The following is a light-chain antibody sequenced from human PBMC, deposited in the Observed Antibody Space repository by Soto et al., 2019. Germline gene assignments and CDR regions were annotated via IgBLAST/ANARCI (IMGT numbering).Light chain of an antibody. CDR3: SSYTSISTYVV. CDR1: SSDIGNYNY. V-gene: IGLV2-14*01. J-gene: IGLJ2*01. Sequence: QPVLTQPASVSGSPGQSITISCTGTSSDIGNYNYVSWYQQHPGKAPKLMIYEVSNRPSGVSNRFSASKSGNTASLTISGLQAEDEADYFCSSYTSISTYVVFGGGTKLTVL. CDR2: EVS.